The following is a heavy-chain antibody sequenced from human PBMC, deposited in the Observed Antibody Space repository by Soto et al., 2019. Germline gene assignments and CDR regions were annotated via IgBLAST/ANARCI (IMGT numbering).Heavy chain of an antibody. CDR1: GYTFTTYG. J-gene: IGHJ4*02. D-gene: IGHD3-22*01. CDR2: ISTYNGNT. V-gene: IGHV1-18*01. Sequence: QVQLVQSGAEVKKPGASVKVSCKASGYTFTTYGMSWVRQAPGQGLDWMGWISTYNGNTKYAERLQGRVTMTTDTTTSTAYMELRSLRSDDTAVYYCARGPTDYYDHSGNYFLDHWGQGTLVTVSS. CDR3: ARGPTDYYDHSGNYFLDH.